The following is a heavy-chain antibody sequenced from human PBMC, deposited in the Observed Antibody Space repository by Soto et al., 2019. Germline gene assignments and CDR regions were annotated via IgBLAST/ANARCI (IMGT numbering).Heavy chain of an antibody. D-gene: IGHD6-13*01. J-gene: IGHJ6*02. V-gene: IGHV4-61*01. Sequence: QVQLQESGPGLVKPSETLSLTCTVSGGSVSSGSYYWSWIRQPPGKGLEWIGYIYYSGSTNYNPSLKSRVTISVDTSKNQFSLKLSSVTAADTAVYYCARAAVAYGMDVWGQGTTVTVSS. CDR1: GGSVSSGSYY. CDR2: IYYSGST. CDR3: ARAAVAYGMDV.